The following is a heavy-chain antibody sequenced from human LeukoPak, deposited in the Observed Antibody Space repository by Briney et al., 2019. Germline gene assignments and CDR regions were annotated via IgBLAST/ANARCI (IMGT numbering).Heavy chain of an antibody. V-gene: IGHV3-33*01. CDR1: GFTFSSYG. D-gene: IGHD5-18*01. CDR2: IWYDGSNK. J-gene: IGHJ6*02. Sequence: GRSLRLSCAASGFTFSSYGMHWVRQAPGKGLEWVAVIWYDGSNKYYADSVKGRFTISRDNSKNTLYLQMNSLRAEDTAVYYCARDQQKRGYSYGLDYYYGMDVWGQGTTVTVSS. CDR3: ARDQQKRGYSYGLDYYYGMDV.